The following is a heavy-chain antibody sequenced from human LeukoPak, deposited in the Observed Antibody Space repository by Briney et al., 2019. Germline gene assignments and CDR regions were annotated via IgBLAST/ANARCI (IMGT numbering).Heavy chain of an antibody. J-gene: IGHJ4*02. D-gene: IGHD3-10*01. CDR1: GYTFTGYY. CDR3: ASGETWNFYYFDY. CDR2: INPNSGGT. Sequence: GASVKVSCKASGYTFTGYYVHWVRQAPGQGLEWMGWINPNSGGTNYAQKFQGRVTMTRDTSISTAYMELSRLRSDDTAVYYCASGETWNFYYFDYWGQGTLVTVSS. V-gene: IGHV1-2*02.